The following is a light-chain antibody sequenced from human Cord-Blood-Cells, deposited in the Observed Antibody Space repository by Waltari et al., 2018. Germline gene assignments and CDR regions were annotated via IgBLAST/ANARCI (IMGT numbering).Light chain of an antibody. Sequence: QSALTHPAPAFGSPGQSITISSTGTSSDVGGYTNVSWYQQHPGKAPKLMIYDVSNRPSGVSNRFCGSKCGNTASLTISGLQAEDEADYYCSSYTSSSRVFGGGTKLTVL. CDR3: SSYTSSSRV. J-gene: IGLJ3*02. CDR1: SSDVGGYTN. CDR2: DVS. V-gene: IGLV2-14*01.